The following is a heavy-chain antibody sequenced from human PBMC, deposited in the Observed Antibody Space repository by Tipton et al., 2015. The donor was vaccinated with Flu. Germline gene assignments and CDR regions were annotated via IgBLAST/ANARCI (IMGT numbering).Heavy chain of an antibody. J-gene: IGHJ4*02. Sequence: TLSLTCTVSGGSVSSGSYYWSWIRQPPGKGLEWIGYIYYSGSTNYNPSLKSRVTISVDTSKNQFSLKLSSVTAADTAVYYCASFEVESKYVVVAATPTHPEFGVPTNWGQGTLVTVSS. V-gene: IGHV4-61*01. D-gene: IGHD2-15*01. CDR2: IYYSGST. CDR1: GGSVSSGSYY. CDR3: ASFEVESKYVVVAATPTHPEFGVPTN.